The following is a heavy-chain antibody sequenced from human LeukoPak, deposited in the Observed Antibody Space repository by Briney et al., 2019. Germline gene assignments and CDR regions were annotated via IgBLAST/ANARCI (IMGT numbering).Heavy chain of an antibody. V-gene: IGHV3-23*01. CDR2: ISGSGGST. D-gene: IGHD3-10*01. CDR1: GFTFSSYA. CDR3: AKGHYGSGSYYSFPYYFDY. J-gene: IGHJ4*02. Sequence: GGSLRLSCAASGFTFSSYAMSCVRQAPGKGLEWVSAISGSGGSTYYADSVKGRFTISRDNSKNTLYLQMNSLRAEDTAVYYCAKGHYGSGSYYSFPYYFDYWGQGTLVTVSS.